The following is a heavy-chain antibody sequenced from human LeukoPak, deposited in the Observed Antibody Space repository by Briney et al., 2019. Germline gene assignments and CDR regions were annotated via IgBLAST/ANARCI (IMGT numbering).Heavy chain of an antibody. CDR1: GGSISSYNW. J-gene: IGHJ4*02. CDR2: IYHSGST. D-gene: IGHD6-13*01. CDR3: ARLPTIAATVVVDF. V-gene: IGHV4-4*02. Sequence: PSETLSLTCTVSGGSISSYNWWSWVRQPPGKGLEWIGEIYHSGSTNYNPSLKSRVTMSVDKSKNEFSLKLTSVTAADTAVYYCARLPTIAATVVVDFWGQGTLVTVSS.